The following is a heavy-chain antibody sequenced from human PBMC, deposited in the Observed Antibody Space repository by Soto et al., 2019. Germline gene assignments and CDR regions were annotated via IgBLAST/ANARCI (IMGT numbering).Heavy chain of an antibody. D-gene: IGHD4-17*01. CDR1: GFTFRSHA. J-gene: IGHJ6*03. Sequence: GGSLRLSCAASGFTFRSHAMTWVRQTPGKGLEWVSAISGSGGSTYYADSVKGRFTISRDNSKNTLYLQMNSLRAEDTAVYYCAKGIPLHGDYVRTTTKYYYYYYYMDVWGKGTTVTVSS. CDR2: ISGSGGST. CDR3: AKGIPLHGDYVRTTTKYYYYYYYMDV. V-gene: IGHV3-23*01.